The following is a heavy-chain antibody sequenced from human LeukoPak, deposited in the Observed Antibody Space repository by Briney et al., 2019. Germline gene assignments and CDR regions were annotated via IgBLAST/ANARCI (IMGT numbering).Heavy chain of an antibody. CDR2: IYPGDSDT. D-gene: IGHD3-10*01. J-gene: IGHJ4*02. Sequence: GESLKISCKCSGYSFSNYLTGYWIGWVRQMPGKGLEWMGIIYPGDSDTRYSPSFQGQVTISADKSISTAYLQWSSLKASDTAMYYCARQHGSGSYYSRAIDYWGQGTLVTVSS. CDR3: ARQHGSGSYYSRAIDY. CDR1: GYSFSNYLTGYW. V-gene: IGHV5-51*01.